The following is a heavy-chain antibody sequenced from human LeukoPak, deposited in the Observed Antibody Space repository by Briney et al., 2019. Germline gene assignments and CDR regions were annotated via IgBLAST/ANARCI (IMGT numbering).Heavy chain of an antibody. CDR1: GGSISSSSYY. J-gene: IGHJ5*02. CDR3: ARDLRYEPTTQNWFDP. CDR2: IYYSGST. D-gene: IGHD1-1*01. Sequence: SETLSLTCTVSGGSISSSSYYWGWIRQPPGKGLEWIGSIYYSGSTYYNPSLKSRVTISVDTSKNQFFLKLSSVTAADTAVYYCARDLRYEPTTQNWFDPWGQGTLVTVSS. V-gene: IGHV4-39*07.